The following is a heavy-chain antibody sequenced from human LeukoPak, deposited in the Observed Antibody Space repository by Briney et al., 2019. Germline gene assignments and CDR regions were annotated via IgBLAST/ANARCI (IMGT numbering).Heavy chain of an antibody. CDR2: MNPNSGNT. Sequence: ASVKVSCKASGYTFTSYDINWVRQATGQGREWMGWMNPNSGNTGYAQKFQGRVTMTRNTSISTAYMELSSLRSEDTAVYYCARGVGGRWLRPSSYYYMDVWGKGTTVTVSS. CDR3: ARGVGGRWLRPSSYYYMDV. J-gene: IGHJ6*03. CDR1: GYTFTSYD. V-gene: IGHV1-8*01. D-gene: IGHD5-12*01.